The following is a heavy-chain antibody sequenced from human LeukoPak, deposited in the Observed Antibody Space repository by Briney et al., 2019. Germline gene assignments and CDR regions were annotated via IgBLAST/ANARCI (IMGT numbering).Heavy chain of an antibody. CDR1: GGSIISYY. D-gene: IGHD3-22*01. Sequence: SETLSLTCTVSGGSIISYYWSWIRQPPGKGLEWLGYVYSSGNTNYNPSLESRVTISLDTSKRHFSLKLRSVTAADTAVYYCARGTDDTSGYYFFDSWGHGTLVTVSS. CDR2: VYSSGNT. CDR3: ARGTDDTSGYYFFDS. J-gene: IGHJ4*01. V-gene: IGHV4-4*08.